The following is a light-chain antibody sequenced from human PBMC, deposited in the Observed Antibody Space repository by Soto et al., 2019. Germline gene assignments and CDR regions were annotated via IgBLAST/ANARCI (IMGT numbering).Light chain of an antibody. V-gene: IGLV2-14*01. Sequence: QSSLPKPASLSGSPGQSITSSCTGTSSDIGAYDYVSWFQQHPGKAPKLMISEVNNRPSGVSNRFSGSKSGNTAYLTISGLQVEDEAEYFCFSSTTNSTHVFGTGTKVTVL. CDR3: FSSTTNSTHV. J-gene: IGLJ1*01. CDR2: EVN. CDR1: SSDIGAYDY.